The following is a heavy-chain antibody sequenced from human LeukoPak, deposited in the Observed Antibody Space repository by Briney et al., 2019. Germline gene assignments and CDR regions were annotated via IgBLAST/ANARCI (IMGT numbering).Heavy chain of an antibody. CDR1: GGSISNSNYY. CDR2: IYYSGST. D-gene: IGHD3-3*01. J-gene: IGHJ5*02. Sequence: SETLSLTCTVSGGSISNSNYYWGWIRQPPGKGLEWIGSIYYSGSTYYNPSLKSRVTISVDTSKNQFSLKLSSVTAADTAVYYRARQGRSFDPWGQGTLVTVSS. V-gene: IGHV4-39*01. CDR3: ARQGRSFDP.